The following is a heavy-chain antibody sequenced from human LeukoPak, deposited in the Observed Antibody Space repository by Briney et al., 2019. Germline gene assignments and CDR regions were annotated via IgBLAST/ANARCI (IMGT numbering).Heavy chain of an antibody. V-gene: IGHV3-23*01. J-gene: IGHJ6*03. D-gene: IGHD1-7*01. CDR3: AKNRWNYDEVCDYYMDV. CDR1: GFTFRSYA. Sequence: GSLRLSCSASGFTFRSYAMSWVRQAPGKGLEGGSAFSGMGGVAYYDGAVRGRFTISRDNCMNTLYLQMNSLISDEAAVYYSAKNRWNYDEVCDYYMDVWGKGTTVTVSS. CDR2: FSGMGGVA.